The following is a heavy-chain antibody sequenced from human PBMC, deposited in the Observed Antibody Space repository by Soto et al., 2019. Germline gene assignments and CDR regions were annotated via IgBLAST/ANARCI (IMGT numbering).Heavy chain of an antibody. CDR1: GGTFSSYA. Sequence: QVQLVQSGAEVKKPGSSVKVSCKASGGTFSSYAISWVRQAPGQGLEWMGGIIPIFGTANYAQKFQGRVTSTADESTRTAYMELGSLRSEDMAVYYCARVGGDDYVWGSYRSRDYYGMDVWGQGTTVTVSS. CDR2: IIPIFGTA. CDR3: ARVGGDDYVWGSYRSRDYYGMDV. V-gene: IGHV1-69*01. J-gene: IGHJ6*02. D-gene: IGHD3-16*02.